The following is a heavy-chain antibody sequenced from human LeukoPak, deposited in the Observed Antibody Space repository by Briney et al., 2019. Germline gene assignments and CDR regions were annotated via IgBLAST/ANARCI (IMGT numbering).Heavy chain of an antibody. J-gene: IGHJ4*02. CDR2: ITGTSDI. D-gene: IGHD1-1*01. V-gene: IGHV3-69-1*02. Sequence: GGSLRLFCTASGFTFSDYSENWVRHASGKGLEWVTCITGTSDIYHADSVKGRFTISRDNAKTSVYLQMNSLRAEDTGIYCCARAIRLWGQGTLVTVSS. CDR1: GFTFSDYS. CDR3: ARAIRL.